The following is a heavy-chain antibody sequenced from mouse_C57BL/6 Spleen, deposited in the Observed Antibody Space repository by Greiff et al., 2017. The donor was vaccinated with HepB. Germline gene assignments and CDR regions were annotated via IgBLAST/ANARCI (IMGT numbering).Heavy chain of an antibody. CDR1: GYSFTDYN. J-gene: IGHJ4*01. V-gene: IGHV1-39*01. CDR3: ATPLLWGYYYAMDY. D-gene: IGHD2-1*01. CDR2: INPNYGTT. Sequence: QLQQSGPELVKPGASVKISCKASGYSFTDYNMNWVKQSNGKSLEWIGVINPNYGTTSYNQKFKGKATLTVDQSSSTAYMQLNSLTSEDSAVYYCATPLLWGYYYAMDYWGQGTSVTVSS.